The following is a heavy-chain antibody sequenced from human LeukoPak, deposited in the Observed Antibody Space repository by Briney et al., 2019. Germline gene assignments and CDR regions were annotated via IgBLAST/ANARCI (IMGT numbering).Heavy chain of an antibody. CDR3: ARDKTRGIQLWNEFDY. Sequence: ASVKVSCKASGYTFTSYYMHWVRQAPGQGLEWMGIINPSGGSTSYAQKFQGRVTITRDTSASTAYMELNSLRSEDMAVYYCARDKTRGIQLWNEFDYWGQGSLVTVSS. D-gene: IGHD5-18*01. V-gene: IGHV1-46*01. CDR2: INPSGGST. CDR1: GYTFTSYY. J-gene: IGHJ4*02.